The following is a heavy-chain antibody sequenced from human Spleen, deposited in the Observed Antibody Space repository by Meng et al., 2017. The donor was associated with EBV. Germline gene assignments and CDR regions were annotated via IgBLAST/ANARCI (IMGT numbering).Heavy chain of an antibody. Sequence: QGQLQEAGPGLVKPSQTLSLTCAVSGGSFDSLNYYWSWIRQPPGKGLEWIGHIYYGGSTFYNPSLKSRVTISIDTSKNQFSLKLTSVTATDTAVYFCARDDSRYFDQWGQGTPVTVSS. V-gene: IGHV4-30-4*01. CDR2: IYYGGST. J-gene: IGHJ4*02. CDR3: ARDDSRYFDQ. D-gene: IGHD3-22*01. CDR1: GGSFDSLNYY.